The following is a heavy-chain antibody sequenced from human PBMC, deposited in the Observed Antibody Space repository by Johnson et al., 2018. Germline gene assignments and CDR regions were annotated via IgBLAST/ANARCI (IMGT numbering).Heavy chain of an antibody. CDR2: INRDGKTT. Sequence: VQLVQSGGGLVQPVGSLRLSCAASGFTFSNYWMHWVRQAPGKGLVWVSRINRDGKTTHYADSVKGRFTISRDNAKNTLFRQMNSLRVEYTGVYYCARRYDSVSGDHFQFASHYGMEVWGQGTTVTVSS. V-gene: IGHV3-74*02. CDR3: ARRYDSVSGDHFQFASHYGMEV. D-gene: IGHD1-26*01. CDR1: GFTFSNYW. J-gene: IGHJ6*02.